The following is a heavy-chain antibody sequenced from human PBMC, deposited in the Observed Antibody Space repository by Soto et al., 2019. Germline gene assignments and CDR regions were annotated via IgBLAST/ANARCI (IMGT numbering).Heavy chain of an antibody. D-gene: IGHD2-2*01. V-gene: IGHV3-23*04. CDR2: IGASVGDK. Sequence: QLVESGGGLVQPGGSLRLSCSASGFTFNRYAMTWVRQAPGKGLEWVSGIGASVGDKKLADSVKGRFAISRDNSKNTVLLQIKSFRAEDTAMYFCAKGFCDTASCFPSDQWGQGTLVTVSS. CDR1: GFTFNRYA. J-gene: IGHJ4*02. CDR3: AKGFCDTASCFPSDQ.